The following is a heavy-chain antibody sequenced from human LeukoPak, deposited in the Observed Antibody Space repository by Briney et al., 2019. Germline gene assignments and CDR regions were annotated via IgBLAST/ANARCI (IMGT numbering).Heavy chain of an antibody. J-gene: IGHJ4*02. CDR3: ATDEAATRRLDY. CDR2: INSDGSST. D-gene: IGHD1-1*01. V-gene: IGHV3-74*01. CDR1: GFNFRNYW. Sequence: GGSLRLSCAASGFNFRNYWMHWVRQAPGRGLVWVSRINSDGSSTSYADSMKGRFTISRDNAENTLYLQINSLRAEDTAVYYCATDEAATRRLDYWGQGTLVTDSS.